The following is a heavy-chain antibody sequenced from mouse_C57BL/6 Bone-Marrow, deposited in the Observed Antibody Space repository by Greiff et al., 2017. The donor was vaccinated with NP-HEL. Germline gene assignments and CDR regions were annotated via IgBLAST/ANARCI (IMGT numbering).Heavy chain of an antibody. CDR1: GFTFSDYY. Sequence: DVHLVESEGGLVQPGSSMKLSCTASGFTFSDYYMAWVRQVPEKGLEWVANINYDGSSTYYLDSLKSRFIISRDNAKNILYLQMSSLKSEDTATYYCAREGGSSLNWYFEVWGTGTTVTVSS. D-gene: IGHD1-1*01. CDR3: AREGGSSLNWYFEV. V-gene: IGHV5-16*01. CDR2: INYDGSST. J-gene: IGHJ1*03.